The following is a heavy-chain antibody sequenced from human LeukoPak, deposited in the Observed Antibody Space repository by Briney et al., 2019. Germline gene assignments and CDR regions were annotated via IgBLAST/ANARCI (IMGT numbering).Heavy chain of an antibody. J-gene: IGHJ5*02. CDR2: IRNKANSYKI. CDR3: AKDRYFPSYTWFDP. D-gene: IGHD3-9*01. V-gene: IGHV3-72*01. CDR1: GFTFSDHY. Sequence: GGSLRLSCAASGFTFSDHYMDWVRQAPGKGLEWVGRIRNKANSYKIEYVASVKGRFTISRDDSKNSLYLQMNSLKTEDTAVYYCAKDRYFPSYTWFDPWGQGTLVTVSS.